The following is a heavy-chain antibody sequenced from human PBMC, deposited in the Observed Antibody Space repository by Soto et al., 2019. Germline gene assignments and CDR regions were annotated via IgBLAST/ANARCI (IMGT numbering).Heavy chain of an antibody. CDR3: ARDFILEYYKDAFHL. D-gene: IGHD3-10*01. V-gene: IGHV3-21*01. CDR2: ISSSSGYI. J-gene: IGHJ3*01. Sequence: PGGSLRLSCAASGFTFRRYSMNWVRQAPGKGLEWVSSISSSSGYIFYADSVKGRFTISRDNAKNSLYLQMNSLRAEDTAVYYCARDFILEYYKDAFHLWCQATFVTV. CDR1: GFTFRRYS.